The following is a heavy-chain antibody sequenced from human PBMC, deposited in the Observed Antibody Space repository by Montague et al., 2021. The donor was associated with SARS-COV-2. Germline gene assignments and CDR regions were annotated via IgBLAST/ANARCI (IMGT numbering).Heavy chain of an antibody. V-gene: IGHV3-33*01. D-gene: IGHD1-26*01. J-gene: IGHJ6*02. CDR3: ARVVGAYYGMDV. CDR1: GFTFSSYG. CDR2: IWSDGSNK. Sequence: SLRLSCAASGFTFSSYGMHWVRQAPGKGLEWVAAIWSDGSNKYYADSVKGRFTISRDNSKNTLYLQMNSLRAEDTAVYYCARVVGAYYGMDVWGQGTTVTVSS.